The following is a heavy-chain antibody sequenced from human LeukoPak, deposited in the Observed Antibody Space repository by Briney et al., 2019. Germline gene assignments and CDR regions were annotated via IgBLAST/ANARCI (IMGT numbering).Heavy chain of an antibody. CDR2: ISASNGNT. Sequence: ASVKVSCKASGYTFTNYGFSWVRQAPGQGPEWMGWISASNGNTNHAQKFQGGVTLTRDTSASTAYMDLRSLRSDDTAVYFCTRSGYSFGYHYFDLWGQGTLVTVSS. V-gene: IGHV1-18*01. J-gene: IGHJ4*02. D-gene: IGHD5-18*01. CDR3: TRSGYSFGYHYFDL. CDR1: GYTFTNYG.